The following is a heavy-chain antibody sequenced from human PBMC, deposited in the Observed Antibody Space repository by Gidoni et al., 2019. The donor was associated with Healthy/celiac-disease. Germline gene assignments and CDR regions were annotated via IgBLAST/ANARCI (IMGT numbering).Heavy chain of an antibody. Sequence: EVQLLESVGGLVQPGGSLRLSCSASGFTFSSYAMSWVRQAPGKGLEWVSAISGSGGSTYYADSVKGRFTISRDNSKNTLYLQMNSLRAEDTAVYYCAKARDSSGYEFDYWGQGTLVTVSS. CDR1: GFTFSSYA. CDR3: AKARDSSGYEFDY. J-gene: IGHJ4*02. D-gene: IGHD3-22*01. V-gene: IGHV3-23*01. CDR2: ISGSGGST.